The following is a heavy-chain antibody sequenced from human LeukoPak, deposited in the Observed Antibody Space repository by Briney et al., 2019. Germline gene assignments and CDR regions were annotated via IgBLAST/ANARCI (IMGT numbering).Heavy chain of an antibody. CDR2: IYTSGST. Sequence: PSETLSLTCTVSGGSISSGSYYWSWIRQPAGKGLEWIGRIYTSGSTNYNPSLKSRATISVDTSKNQFSLKLSSVTAADTAVYYCARAPNYFDYIDYWGQGTLVTVSS. CDR3: ARAPNYFDYIDY. J-gene: IGHJ4*02. CDR1: GGSISSGSYY. D-gene: IGHD5-24*01. V-gene: IGHV4-61*02.